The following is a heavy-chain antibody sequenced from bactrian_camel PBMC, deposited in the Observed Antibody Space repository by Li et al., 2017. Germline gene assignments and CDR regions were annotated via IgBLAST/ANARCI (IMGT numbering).Heavy chain of an antibody. D-gene: IGHD6*01. J-gene: IGHJ4*01. CDR1: GYTYSSYC. V-gene: IGHV3S53*01. CDR3: AAGILQWGMGGSCQAPWEYTY. CDR2: IDSDGDA. Sequence: HVQLVESGGGSVQAGGSLRLSCVATGYTYSSYCVGWFRQVPGKQREGVATIDSDGDASVAESVKGRFTISQDRSKNSLYLQMSSLEPEDTAMYYCAAGILQWGMGGSCQAPWEYTYWGQGTQVTVS.